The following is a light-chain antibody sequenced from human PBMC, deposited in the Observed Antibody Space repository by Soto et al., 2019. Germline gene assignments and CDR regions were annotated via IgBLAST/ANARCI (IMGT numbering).Light chain of an antibody. CDR1: SSNIGKNY. J-gene: IGLJ1*01. Sequence: QSVRTHPPSVSAAPGQKVTTSCSGSSSNIGKNYLSCSQQTPRTAPKLLIYDNNQRPSGFPDRFSGSKSGTSANLGITGLQTGDEADYYCGTWDSSLSAPYVFGTGTKVTVL. CDR3: GTWDSSLSAPYV. CDR2: DNN. V-gene: IGLV1-51*01.